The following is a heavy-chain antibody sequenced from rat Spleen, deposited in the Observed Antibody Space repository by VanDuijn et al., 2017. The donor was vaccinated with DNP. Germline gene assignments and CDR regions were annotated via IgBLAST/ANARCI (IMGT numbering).Heavy chain of an antibody. J-gene: IGHJ3*01. CDR2: ISYDGTTT. Sequence: EVQLVESGGGLVQPGRSLKLSCAASGFSFSDYNMAWVRQAPKKGLEWVATISYDGTTTYYRDSVKGRFTISRDNAKSTLYLQMDSLRSEDTATYYCARPAYTTDYYPYNWFPYWGQGSLVTVSS. CDR3: ARPAYTTDYYPYNWFPY. V-gene: IGHV5-7*01. D-gene: IGHD1-6*01. CDR1: GFSFSDYN.